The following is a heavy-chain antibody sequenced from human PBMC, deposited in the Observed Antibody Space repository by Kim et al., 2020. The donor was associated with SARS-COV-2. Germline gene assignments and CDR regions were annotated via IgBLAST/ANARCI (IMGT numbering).Heavy chain of an antibody. CDR3: ARGRHCSSTSCPHDYYYMDV. CDR2: MNPNSGNT. CDR1: GDTFTSYA. D-gene: IGHD2-2*01. J-gene: IGHJ6*03. Sequence: ASVKVSCKASGDTFTSYAINWVRQATGQGLEWMGGMNPNSGNTGYAQKFQGRVTITRNTSISTAYMELSSLRSEDTAVYYCARGRHCSSTSCPHDYYYMDVWGQGTPVTVSS. V-gene: IGHV1-8*01.